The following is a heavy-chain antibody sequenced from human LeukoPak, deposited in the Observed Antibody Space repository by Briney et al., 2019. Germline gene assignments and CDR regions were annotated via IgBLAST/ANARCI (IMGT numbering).Heavy chain of an antibody. CDR1: GGSISSYY. Sequence: PSETLSLTCTVSGGSISSYYWSWIRQPPGKGLEWIGHIYYSGNTNYNPSLKSRVTISIDTSKIQFSLKLSSVTAADTVVYYCARGYSSSWYVYWGPGTLVTVSS. CDR3: ARGYSSSWYVY. D-gene: IGHD6-13*01. J-gene: IGHJ4*02. CDR2: IYYSGNT. V-gene: IGHV4-59*01.